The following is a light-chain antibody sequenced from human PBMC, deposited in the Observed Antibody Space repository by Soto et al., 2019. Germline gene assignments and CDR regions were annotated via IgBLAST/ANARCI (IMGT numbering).Light chain of an antibody. V-gene: IGKV1-27*01. CDR3: QKYNSAPLT. J-gene: IGKJ3*01. CDR2: AAS. Sequence: DIQMTQSPSSLSASVGDRVTITCRASQGISNYLAWYQQKPGKVPKLLIYAASTLQSGVPSRFSGRGSGKDFTLTISSLQPEDVATYSGQKYNSAPLTFGPGTKVDIK. CDR1: QGISNY.